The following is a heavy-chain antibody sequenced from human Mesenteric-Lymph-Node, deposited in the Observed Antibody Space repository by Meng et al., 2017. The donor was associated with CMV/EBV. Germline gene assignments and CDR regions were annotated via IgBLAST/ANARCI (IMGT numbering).Heavy chain of an antibody. CDR1: EFTFSTYA. D-gene: IGHD4-17*01. V-gene: IGHV3-23*01. CDR2: MSGSGDTT. J-gene: IGHJ4*02. Sequence: GESLKISCTASEFTFSTYAMSWVRQPPGKGLEWVSTMSGSGDTTYYADSVKGRFTISRDNSKNTLYLQMNSLRAEDTAVYYCASSYYGEYALCFDYWGQGTMVTVSS. CDR3: ASSYYGEYALCFDY.